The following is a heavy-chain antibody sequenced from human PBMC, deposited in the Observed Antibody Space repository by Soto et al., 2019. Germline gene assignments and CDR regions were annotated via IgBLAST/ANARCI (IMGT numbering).Heavy chain of an antibody. Sequence: EVQVVESGGGLIQPGGSLRLSCEVSGFSVTANYMSRVRQAPGKGLEWVSVIYSGGSTYYIDSVKGRFSISRDISKNTLYLQMNSLIAEDTAVYYCHGYGYWGQETLVTVSS. CDR1: GFSVTANY. CDR3: HGYGY. CDR2: IYSGGST. J-gene: IGHJ4*02. V-gene: IGHV3-53*01. D-gene: IGHD5-12*01.